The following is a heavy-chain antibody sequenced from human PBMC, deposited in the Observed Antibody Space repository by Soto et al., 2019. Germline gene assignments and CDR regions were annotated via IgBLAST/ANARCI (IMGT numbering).Heavy chain of an antibody. Sequence: EVQLVESGGGLVQPGGSLRLSCAASGFTFSDHYMDWVRQAPGKGLEWVGRTRNKANSYTTEYAASVKGRFTISRDESQTSMYLQMNSLKTEDTAVYYCSRVRYSSGWSTDYWGQGTLVTVSS. CDR2: TRNKANSYTT. CDR1: GFTFSDHY. J-gene: IGHJ4*02. D-gene: IGHD6-19*01. CDR3: SRVRYSSGWSTDY. V-gene: IGHV3-72*01.